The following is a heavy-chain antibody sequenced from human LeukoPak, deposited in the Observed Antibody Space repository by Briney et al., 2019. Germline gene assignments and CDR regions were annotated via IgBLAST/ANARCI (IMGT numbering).Heavy chain of an antibody. CDR2: IFPSGGEI. D-gene: IGHD2-21*02. V-gene: IGHV3-23*01. CDR3: ARQAPVTAYYYYYYMDV. J-gene: IGHJ6*03. Sequence: GGSLRLSCAASGFTFSTFAMIWVRQPPGKGLEWVSSIFPSGGEIHYADSVRGRFTISRDNAKNSLYLQMNSLRAEDTAVYYCARQAPVTAYYYYYYMDVWGKGTTVTVSS. CDR1: GFTFSTFA.